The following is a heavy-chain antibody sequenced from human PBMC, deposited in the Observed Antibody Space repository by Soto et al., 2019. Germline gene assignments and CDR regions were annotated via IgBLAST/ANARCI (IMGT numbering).Heavy chain of an antibody. CDR2: IYYNWNT. Sequence: PSETLSLTCSISGGSVSSFYWSWIRQPPGKGLEWIGYIYYNWNTNYNPSLKSRVTISVDTSKNHFSLKLTSVTAADTAVYYCARVHPGLERLVDYWGQGALVTVSS. CDR3: ARVHPGLERLVDY. V-gene: IGHV4-59*02. J-gene: IGHJ4*02. D-gene: IGHD1-1*01. CDR1: GGSVSSFY.